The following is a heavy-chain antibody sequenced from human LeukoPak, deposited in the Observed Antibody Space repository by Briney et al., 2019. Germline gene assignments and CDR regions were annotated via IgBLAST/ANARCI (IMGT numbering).Heavy chain of an antibody. J-gene: IGHJ4*02. CDR1: GFTVSSNY. Sequence: GGSLRLSCAASGFTVSSNYMSWVRQAPGKGLEWVSVIYSGGSTYYADSVKGRFTISRDDSKNTLYLQMSSLRAEDTAVYYCARERRAAASDWGQGTLVTVSS. CDR3: ARERRAAASD. D-gene: IGHD6-13*01. CDR2: IYSGGST. V-gene: IGHV3-66*01.